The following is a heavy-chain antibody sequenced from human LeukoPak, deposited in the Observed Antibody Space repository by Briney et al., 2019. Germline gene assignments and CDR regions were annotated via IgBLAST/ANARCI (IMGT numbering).Heavy chain of an antibody. J-gene: IGHJ6*04. D-gene: IGHD3-16*01. CDR1: GFPFSSYW. V-gene: IGHV3-7*03. CDR2: IKQDGSKK. CDR3: ARGGGLDV. Sequence: GGSLRLSCVASGFPFSSYWMTWVRQAPGKGLEWVANIKQDGSKKSYVNSVKGRFTISRDNAKNSLYLQMSNLRAEDTAVYFCARGGGLDVWGKGARVTVSS.